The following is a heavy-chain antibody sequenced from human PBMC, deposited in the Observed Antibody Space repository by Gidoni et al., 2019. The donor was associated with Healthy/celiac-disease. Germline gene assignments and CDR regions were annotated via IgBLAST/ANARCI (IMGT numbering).Heavy chain of an antibody. CDR1: GFTFSSYS. V-gene: IGHV3-48*01. Sequence: EVQLVESGGGLVQPGGSLRLSCAASGFTFSSYSMNWVRQAPGQGLEVVSYISSSSSTRYYADSVKGRLTISRDNAKNSLYLQMNSLRAEDTAVYYCAREGGGGNYDFWSGPYNWFDPWGQGTLVTVSS. D-gene: IGHD3-3*01. J-gene: IGHJ5*02. CDR2: ISSSSSTR. CDR3: AREGGGGNYDFWSGPYNWFDP.